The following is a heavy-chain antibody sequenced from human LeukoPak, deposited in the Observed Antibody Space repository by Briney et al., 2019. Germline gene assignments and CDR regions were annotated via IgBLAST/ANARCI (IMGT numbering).Heavy chain of an antibody. CDR3: TRELRTSIRGVSGIDWFDP. D-gene: IGHD3-10*01. CDR2: ISGSSGTI. V-gene: IGHV3-48*01. CDR1: GFTFSSYT. Sequence: GGSLRLSCAASGFTFSSYTMNWVRQAPGKGLEWVSYISGSSGTISYADSVKGRFTVSKDNAKDSLYLQMNSLRADDTAVYYCTRELRTSIRGVSGIDWFDPWGQGTLVAVSS. J-gene: IGHJ5*02.